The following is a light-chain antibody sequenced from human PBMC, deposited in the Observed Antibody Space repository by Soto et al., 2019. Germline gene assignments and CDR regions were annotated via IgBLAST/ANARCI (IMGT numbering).Light chain of an antibody. CDR2: LSS. CDR3: QHFGNSLWT. V-gene: IGKV2-28*01. CDR1: QSLLHNNAYNY. J-gene: IGKJ1*01. Sequence: DIVMTQSPLSLPVTPGEPASISCRSSQSLLHNNAYNYLDWYLQKPGQSPQLLIYLSSYRASGVPDRFSGSGSGTDFTLTISGLEPEDFAVYYCQHFGNSLWTFGQGTKVDIK.